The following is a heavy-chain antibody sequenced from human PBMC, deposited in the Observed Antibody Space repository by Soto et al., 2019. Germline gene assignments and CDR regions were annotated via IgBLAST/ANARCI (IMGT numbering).Heavy chain of an antibody. V-gene: IGHV4-4*01. CDR3: ARAGYGGNSLDY. J-gene: IGHJ4*02. Sequence: QVQLQESGPGLVKPSGTLSLTCAVSGGSISTTSWWSWVRQPPGKGLVWIGEIHHSGSTNYNPSLKRRXXIXVXXSKNQFSLKLDSLTAADTAVYCCARAGYGGNSLDYWGQGTLVTVSS. D-gene: IGHD4-17*01. CDR2: IHHSGST. CDR1: GGSISTTSW.